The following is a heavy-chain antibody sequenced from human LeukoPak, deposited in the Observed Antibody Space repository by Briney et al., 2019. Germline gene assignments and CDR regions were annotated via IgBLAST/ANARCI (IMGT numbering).Heavy chain of an antibody. V-gene: IGHV3-21*01. J-gene: IGHJ4*02. Sequence: GGSLRLSCAASGFTFSLYEMNWVRQAPGQGLEWVSSISSSSSYIYYADSVKGRFTISRDNAKNSLYLQMNSLRAEDTAVYYCARGLGGNEEGYWGQGTLVTVSS. D-gene: IGHD4-23*01. CDR1: GFTFSLYE. CDR2: ISSSSSYI. CDR3: ARGLGGNEEGY.